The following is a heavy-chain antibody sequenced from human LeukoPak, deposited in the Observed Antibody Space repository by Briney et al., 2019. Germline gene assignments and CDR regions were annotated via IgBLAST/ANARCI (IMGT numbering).Heavy chain of an antibody. J-gene: IGHJ5*02. CDR3: ARVYYYDSSPSFDP. D-gene: IGHD3-22*01. Sequence: GASVKVSCKASGYTFTSYGISWVRQAPGQGLEWMGWISAYNGNTNYAQKLQGRVTMTTDTSTGTAYMELRSLRSDDTAVYYCARVYYYDSSPSFDPWGQGTLVTVSS. CDR1: GYTFTSYG. CDR2: ISAYNGNT. V-gene: IGHV1-18*01.